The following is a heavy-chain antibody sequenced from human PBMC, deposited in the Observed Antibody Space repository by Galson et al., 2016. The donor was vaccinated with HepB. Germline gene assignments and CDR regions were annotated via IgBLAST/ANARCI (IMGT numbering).Heavy chain of an antibody. CDR3: GRAGSTNYPNRYYYFYYGMDV. D-gene: IGHD2-2*01. CDR2: IKPDGSEK. CDR1: GFTFNRFW. V-gene: IGHV3-7*01. J-gene: IGHJ6*02. Sequence: SLRLSCAASGFTFNRFWMSWVRQAPGKGLEWVANIKPDGSEKYFVDSVKGRFTISRDNAKNSLYLQMSSLRAEDTAVYYCGRAGSTNYPNRYYYFYYGMDVWGQGTTVTVSS.